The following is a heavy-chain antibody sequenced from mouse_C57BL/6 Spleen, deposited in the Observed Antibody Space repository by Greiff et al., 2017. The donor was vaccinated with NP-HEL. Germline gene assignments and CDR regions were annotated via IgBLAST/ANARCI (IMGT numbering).Heavy chain of an antibody. D-gene: IGHD4-1*01. J-gene: IGHJ4*01. V-gene: IGHV1-80*01. CDR2: IYPGDGDT. CDR3: ARDPAGAMDY. Sequence: LVESGAELVKPGASVKISCKASGYAFSSYWMNWVKQRPGKGLEWIGQIYPGDGDTNYNGKFKGQATLTADKSTSTAYMQLSSLTSEDSAVYFCARDPAGAMDYWGQGTSVTVSS. CDR1: GYAFSSYW.